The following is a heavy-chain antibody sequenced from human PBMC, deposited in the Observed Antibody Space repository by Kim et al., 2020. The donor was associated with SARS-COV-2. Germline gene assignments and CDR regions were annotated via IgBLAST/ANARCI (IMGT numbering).Heavy chain of an antibody. J-gene: IGHJ4*02. V-gene: IGHV4-31*02. Sequence: PSRQSRVTISVDTSKNQFSPKLSSVTAADTAVYYCARGGGDGYNFVFDYWGQGTLVTVSS. CDR3: ARGGGDGYNFVFDY. D-gene: IGHD5-12*01.